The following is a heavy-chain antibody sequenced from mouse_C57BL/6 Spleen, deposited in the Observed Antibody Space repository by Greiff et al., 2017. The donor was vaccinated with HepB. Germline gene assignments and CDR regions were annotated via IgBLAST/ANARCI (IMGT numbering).Heavy chain of an antibody. J-gene: IGHJ4*01. V-gene: IGHV1-81*01. D-gene: IGHD2-5*01. Sequence: VQLQQSGAELARPGASVKLSCKASGYTFTSYGISWVKQRTGQGLEWIGEIYPRSGNTYYNEKFKGKATLTADKSSSTAYMELRSLTSEDSAVYFCARLSYYSNLYAMDYWGQGTSVTVSS. CDR2: IYPRSGNT. CDR1: GYTFTSYG. CDR3: ARLSYYSNLYAMDY.